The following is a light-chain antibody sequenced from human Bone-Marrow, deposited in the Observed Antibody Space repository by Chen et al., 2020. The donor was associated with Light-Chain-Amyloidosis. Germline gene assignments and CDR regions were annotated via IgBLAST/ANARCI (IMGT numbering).Light chain of an antibody. Sequence: QSVLTQPPSASGTPGQRVTISCSGSSSNIGTNTVNWYQHLPGTAPKLLIYSNNEWPSGVPDRCAGSKSGTAASVASSGRQSEEEDDYYGAAWEDSLMGHWVFGGGTKLTVL. CDR3: AAWEDSLMGHWV. V-gene: IGLV1-44*01. CDR2: SNN. J-gene: IGLJ3*02. CDR1: SSNIGTNT.